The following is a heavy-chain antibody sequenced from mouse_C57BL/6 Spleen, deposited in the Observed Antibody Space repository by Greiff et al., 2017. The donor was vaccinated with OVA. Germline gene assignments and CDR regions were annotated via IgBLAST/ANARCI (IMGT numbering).Heavy chain of an antibody. CDR1: GFNIKDYY. CDR3: ASPRNYVEYFDV. V-gene: IGHV14-2*01. CDR2: IDPEDGET. D-gene: IGHD2-1*01. J-gene: IGHJ1*03. Sequence: EVQGVESGAELVKPGASVKLSCTASGFNIKDYYMHWVKQRTEQGLEWIGRIDPEDGETKYAPKFQGKATITADTSSNTAYLQLSSLTSEDTAVYYCASPRNYVEYFDVWGTGTTVTVSS.